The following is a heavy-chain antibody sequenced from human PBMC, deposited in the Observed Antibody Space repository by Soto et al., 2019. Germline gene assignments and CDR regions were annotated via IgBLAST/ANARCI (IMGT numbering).Heavy chain of an antibody. J-gene: IGHJ4*02. V-gene: IGHV4-31*03. Sequence: PSETLSLTCTVSGGSISSGGYYWSWIRQHPGKGLEWIGYIYYSGSTYYNPSLKSRVTISVDTSKNQFSLKLSSVPAADTAVYYCARAVSVAGVVDYWGQGTLVTVSS. CDR2: IYYSGST. CDR3: ARAVSVAGVVDY. CDR1: GGSISSGGYY. D-gene: IGHD6-19*01.